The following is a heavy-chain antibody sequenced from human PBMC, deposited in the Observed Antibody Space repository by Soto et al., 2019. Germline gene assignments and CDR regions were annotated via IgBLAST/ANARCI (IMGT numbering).Heavy chain of an antibody. CDR2: IYHSGST. J-gene: IGHJ6*02. Sequence: SETLSLTCAVSGGSISSSNWWSWVRQPPGKGLEWIGEIYHSGSTNYNPSLKSRVTISVDKSKNQFSLKLSSVTAADTAVYYCARSTVEARYSYGWGVDYYYYGMDVWGQGTTVTVSS. CDR1: GGSISSSNW. V-gene: IGHV4-4*02. CDR3: ARSTVEARYSYGWGVDYYYYGMDV. D-gene: IGHD5-18*01.